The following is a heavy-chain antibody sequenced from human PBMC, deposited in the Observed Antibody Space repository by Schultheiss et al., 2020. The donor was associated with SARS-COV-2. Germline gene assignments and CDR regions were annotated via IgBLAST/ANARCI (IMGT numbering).Heavy chain of an antibody. D-gene: IGHD2-21*01. CDR1: GFTFSSYA. Sequence: GSLRLSCAASGFTFSSYAMSWVRQAPGKGLEWIGYIYYRGSTNYNPSLKSRVTISVGTSKNQFSLKLSSVTAADTAVYYCARGIVAGVGYYGLDVWGQGTTVTVSS. V-gene: IGHV4-59*12. CDR3: ARGIVAGVGYYGLDV. CDR2: IYYRGST. J-gene: IGHJ6*02.